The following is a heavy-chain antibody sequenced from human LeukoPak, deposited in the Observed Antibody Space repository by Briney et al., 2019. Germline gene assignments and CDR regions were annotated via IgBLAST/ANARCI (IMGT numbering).Heavy chain of an antibody. J-gene: IGHJ4*02. CDR1: GFTFSSYA. Sequence: GGSLRLSCAASGFTFSSYAMSWVRQAPGKGLEWVSAISGSGGSTYYADSVKGRFTISRDNAKNSLYLQMNSLRAEDTAVYYCARAESLTGPLFDYWGQGTLVTVSS. CDR2: ISGSGGST. D-gene: IGHD4-11*01. V-gene: IGHV3-23*01. CDR3: ARAESLTGPLFDY.